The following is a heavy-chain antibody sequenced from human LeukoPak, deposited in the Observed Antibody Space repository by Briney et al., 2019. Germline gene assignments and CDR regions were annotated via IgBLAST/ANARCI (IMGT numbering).Heavy chain of an antibody. V-gene: IGHV4-34*01. CDR3: ARGSRRNGYYSHFDY. Sequence: KPSETLSLTCAVYGGSFSGYYWSWIRQPPGKGLEWIGEINHSGSINYNPSLKSRVTISVDTSKNQFSLKLSSVTAADTAVYYCARGSRRNGYYSHFDYWGQGTLVTVSS. CDR1: GGSFSGYY. D-gene: IGHD3-22*01. CDR2: INHSGSI. J-gene: IGHJ4*02.